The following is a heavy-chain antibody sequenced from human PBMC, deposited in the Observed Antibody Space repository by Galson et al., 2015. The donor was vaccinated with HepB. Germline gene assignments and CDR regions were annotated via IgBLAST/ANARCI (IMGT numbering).Heavy chain of an antibody. Sequence: SLRLSCAASGFTFSSYAMHWVRQAPGKGLEWVAVISYDGSNKYYADSVKGRFTISRDNSKNTLYLQMNSLRAEDTAVYYCARGADIVVVPAAQGPCDGMDVWGQGTTVTVSS. CDR3: ARGADIVVVPAAQGPCDGMDV. CDR1: GFTFSSYA. D-gene: IGHD2-2*01. V-gene: IGHV3-30-3*01. J-gene: IGHJ6*02. CDR2: ISYDGSNK.